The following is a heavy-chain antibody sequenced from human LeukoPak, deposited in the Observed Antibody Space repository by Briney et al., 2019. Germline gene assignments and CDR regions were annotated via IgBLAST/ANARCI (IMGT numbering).Heavy chain of an antibody. Sequence: GGSLRLSCAASGLTVSTYWMDWVRQAPGKGLEWVANIKEDGSEKYYEDSVKGRFTISRDNAKNSLYLQMNSLRAEDTAVYYCATYRRGYHDSSESYYFDYWGQGTMVTVSS. V-gene: IGHV3-7*03. J-gene: IGHJ4*02. CDR3: ATYRRGYHDSSESYYFDY. D-gene: IGHD3-22*01. CDR2: IKEDGSEK. CDR1: GLTVSTYW.